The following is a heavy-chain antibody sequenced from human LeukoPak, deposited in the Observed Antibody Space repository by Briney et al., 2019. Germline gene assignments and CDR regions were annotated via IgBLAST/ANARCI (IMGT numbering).Heavy chain of an antibody. CDR1: GGSFSGYY. J-gene: IGHJ6*03. CDR3: ARGRGYSYGYSLYYYYMDV. V-gene: IGHV4-34*01. CDR2: INHGGST. D-gene: IGHD5-18*01. Sequence: PSETLSLTCAVYGGSFSGYYWSWIRQPPGKGLEWIGEINHGGSTNYNPSLKSRVTISVDTSKNQFSLKLSSVTAADTAVYYCARGRGYSYGYSLYYYYMDVWGKGTTVTVSS.